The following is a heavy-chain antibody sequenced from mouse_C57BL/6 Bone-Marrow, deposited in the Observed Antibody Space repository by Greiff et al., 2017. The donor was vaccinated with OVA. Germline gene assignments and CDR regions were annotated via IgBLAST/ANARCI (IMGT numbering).Heavy chain of an antibody. CDR1: GYTFTSYW. CDR3: ASAVFDY. CDR2: IDPSDSYT. Sequence: QVQLQQPGAELVKPGASVKLSCKASGYTFTSYWMQWVKQRPGQGLEWIGEIDPSDSYTNYNQKFKGKATLTVDTSSSKAYMQLSSLTSEDSAVYYCASAVFDYWGQGTLVTVSA. V-gene: IGHV1-50*01. J-gene: IGHJ3*01.